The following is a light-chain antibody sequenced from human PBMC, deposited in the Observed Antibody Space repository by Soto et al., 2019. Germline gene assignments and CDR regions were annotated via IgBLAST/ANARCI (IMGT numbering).Light chain of an antibody. Sequence: IQMTQSPSSLSASVGDRVTITCRASQGISNYLDWFQQKPGKAPKSMIYAASSLQSWVPSKFSARGYGTDLTLTISSLQPEDFATHYCQQYNLYTITFAPETKVDI. CDR3: QQYNLYTIT. CDR1: QGISNY. J-gene: IGKJ3*01. CDR2: AAS. V-gene: IGKV1-16*02.